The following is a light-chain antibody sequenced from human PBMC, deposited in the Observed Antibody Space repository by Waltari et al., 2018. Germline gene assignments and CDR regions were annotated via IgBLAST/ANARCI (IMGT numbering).Light chain of an antibody. J-gene: IGLJ3*02. CDR2: KTG. CDR3: AAWDDSLNVWV. Sequence: QSVLTQPPSASGTPGQRVTISCSGSSSKIGNNPVNWYRQLPGMAPQLLIYKTGQRPSGVPDRFSASKSGTSASLAISGLQSEDEADYYCAAWDDSLNVWVFGGGTKLTVL. CDR1: SSKIGNNP. V-gene: IGLV1-44*01.